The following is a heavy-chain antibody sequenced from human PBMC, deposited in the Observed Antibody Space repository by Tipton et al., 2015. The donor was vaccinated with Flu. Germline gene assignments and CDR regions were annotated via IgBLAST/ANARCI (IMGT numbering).Heavy chain of an antibody. J-gene: IGHJ6*02. V-gene: IGHV4-61*02. Sequence: TLSLTCSVSGVSITSDSNYWAWIRQPAGKGLEWIGRIYHGGNTDYNPSLKSRVTMSVDTAKDQFSLKLNSVTAADTAVYYCASHRLYGMDVWGQGTTVTVSS. CDR3: ASHRLYGMDV. CDR2: IYHGGNT. CDR1: GVSITSDSNY.